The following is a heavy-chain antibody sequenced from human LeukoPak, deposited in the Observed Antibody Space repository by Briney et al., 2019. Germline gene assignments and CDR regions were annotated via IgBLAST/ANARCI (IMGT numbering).Heavy chain of an antibody. V-gene: IGHV3-23*01. Sequence: PGGSLRLSCAASGFTFSSYAMSWVRQAPGKGLEWVSAISGSGGSTYYADSVKGRFTISRDNSKNTLYLQMNSLRAEDTAVYYCAKGAGSIVVVPAAPQGPPSRNVWGQGTTVTVSS. J-gene: IGHJ6*02. CDR2: ISGSGGST. CDR3: AKGAGSIVVVPAAPQGPPSRNV. CDR1: GFTFSSYA. D-gene: IGHD2-2*01.